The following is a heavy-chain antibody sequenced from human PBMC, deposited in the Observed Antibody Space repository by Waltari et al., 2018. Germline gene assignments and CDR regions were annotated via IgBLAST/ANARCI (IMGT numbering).Heavy chain of an antibody. CDR3: ARSVTGTSFDY. V-gene: IGHV3-48*01. Sequence: EVQLVESGGGLVQPGGSLRLSCAASGFTFSSYSMNWVRQAPGKGLEWVSYFSSSSSTIYYADSVKGRFTISRDNAKNSLYLQMNSLRAEDTAVYYCARSVTGTSFDYWGQGTLVTVSS. J-gene: IGHJ4*02. CDR1: GFTFSSYS. CDR2: FSSSSSTI. D-gene: IGHD1-20*01.